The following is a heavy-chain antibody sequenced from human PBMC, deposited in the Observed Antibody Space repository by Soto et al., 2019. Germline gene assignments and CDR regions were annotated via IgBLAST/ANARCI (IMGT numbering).Heavy chain of an antibody. J-gene: IGHJ5*02. CDR2: ISSSSSYI. D-gene: IGHD3-9*01. CDR1: GFTFSSYS. CDR3: ARALRITNSYYDILTGYIEYWFDP. Sequence: GGSLRLSCAASGFTFSSYSMNWVRQAPGKGLEWVSSISSSSSYIYYADSVKGRFTISRDNAKNSLYLQMNSLRAEDTAVYYCARALRITNSYYDILTGYIEYWFDPWGQGTLVTVSS. V-gene: IGHV3-21*01.